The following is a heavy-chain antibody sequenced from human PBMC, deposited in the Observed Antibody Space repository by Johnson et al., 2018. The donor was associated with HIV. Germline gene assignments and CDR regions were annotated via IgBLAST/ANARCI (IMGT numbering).Heavy chain of an antibody. Sequence: VQLVESGGGLVQPGGSLRLSCAASGFTFSSYWMSWVRQAPGKGLEWVANIKQDGSEKYYVDSVKGRFTISRDNSKNTLYLQMKSLRAEDTAVDYCAKAESNYGRAFDIWGQGTMVTVSS. J-gene: IGHJ3*02. V-gene: IGHV3-7*02. CDR1: GFTFSSYW. CDR3: AKAESNYGRAFDI. CDR2: IKQDGSEK. D-gene: IGHD5-24*01.